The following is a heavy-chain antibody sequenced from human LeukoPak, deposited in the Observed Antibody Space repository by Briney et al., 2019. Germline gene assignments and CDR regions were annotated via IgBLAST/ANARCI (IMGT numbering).Heavy chain of an antibody. Sequence: SETLSLTCTVSGGSISSGGYYWSWIRQHPGKGLEWIGHIYYSGYTYYNPSLKSRVTMSVDTSKNQFSLKLSSVTAADTAVYYCARSWFGELSHFNYWGQGTLVRVSS. CDR1: GGSISSGGYY. CDR2: IYYSGYT. CDR3: ARSWFGELSHFNY. D-gene: IGHD3-10*01. V-gene: IGHV4-31*03. J-gene: IGHJ4*02.